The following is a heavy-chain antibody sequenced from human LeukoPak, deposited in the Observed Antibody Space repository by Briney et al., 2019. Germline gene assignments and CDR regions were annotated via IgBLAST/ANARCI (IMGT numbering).Heavy chain of an antibody. CDR2: INHSGST. Sequence: SETLSLTCAVYGGSFSGYYWSWIRRPPGKGLEWIGEINHSGSTNYNPSLKSRVTISVDTSKNQFSLKLSSVTAADTAVYYCASRTSGYDSDFDYWGQGTLVTVSS. J-gene: IGHJ4*02. D-gene: IGHD5-12*01. CDR1: GGSFSGYY. V-gene: IGHV4-34*01. CDR3: ASRTSGYDSDFDY.